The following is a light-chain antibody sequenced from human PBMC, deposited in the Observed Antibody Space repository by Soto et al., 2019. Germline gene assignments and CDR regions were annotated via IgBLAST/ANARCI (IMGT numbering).Light chain of an antibody. Sequence: DIVMTQSPDSLAVSLDERATINCKSSQSVLSSSNNKNFLAWYQQKPGQSPKLLIYWASTRESGVPDRFSGSGSGTDFTLTISSLQAEDVAVYYCQQYYRILYTFGQGTKLEIK. CDR2: WAS. J-gene: IGKJ2*01. CDR3: QQYYRILYT. CDR1: QSVLSSSNNKNF. V-gene: IGKV4-1*01.